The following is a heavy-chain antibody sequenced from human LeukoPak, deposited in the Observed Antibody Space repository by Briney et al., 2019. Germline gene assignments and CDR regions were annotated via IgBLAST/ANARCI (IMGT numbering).Heavy chain of an antibody. CDR2: IYYRGRT. CDR3: VRSYSILTGYYYFDY. J-gene: IGHJ4*02. CDR1: GGSISSHY. D-gene: IGHD3-9*01. Sequence: SETLSLTCIGPGGSISSHYWSWFRQPPGKGLEWIGYIYYRGRTNYNPSLKSRVPISVDASKNQFSLKLSSVTAADTAVYYCVRSYSILTGYYYFDYWGQGPRVTVSS. V-gene: IGHV4-59*11.